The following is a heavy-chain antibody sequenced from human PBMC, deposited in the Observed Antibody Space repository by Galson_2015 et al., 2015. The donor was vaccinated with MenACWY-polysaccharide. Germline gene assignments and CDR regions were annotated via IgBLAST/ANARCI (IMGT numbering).Heavy chain of an antibody. CDR1: GFTFSNSG. D-gene: IGHD3-10*01. CDR3: AKDRGSGFRAFRFDS. Sequence: SLRLSCAASGFTFSNSGMHWVRQAPGKGLEWVAVISHGGSYEYYADSVKGRFTISRDNSKNTLYLQMSSLRAEDTAVYYCAKDRGSGFRAFRFDSWGQGNLVTVSS. J-gene: IGHJ4*02. CDR2: ISHGGSYE. V-gene: IGHV3-30*18.